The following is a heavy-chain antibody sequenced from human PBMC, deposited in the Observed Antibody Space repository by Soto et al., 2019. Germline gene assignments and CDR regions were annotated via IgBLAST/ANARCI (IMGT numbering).Heavy chain of an antibody. CDR1: GYTFTSYG. D-gene: IGHD2-2*01. Sequence: QVQLVQSGAEVKKPGASVKVSCKASGYTFTSYGISWVRQAPGQGLEWMGWISAYNGNTNYAQKLQGRVTMTTDTSTSTAYMELRXLRSDDTAVYYCARGIVVVPAAIGYYYYMDVWGKGTTVTVSS. CDR3: ARGIVVVPAAIGYYYYMDV. CDR2: ISAYNGNT. J-gene: IGHJ6*03. V-gene: IGHV1-18*01.